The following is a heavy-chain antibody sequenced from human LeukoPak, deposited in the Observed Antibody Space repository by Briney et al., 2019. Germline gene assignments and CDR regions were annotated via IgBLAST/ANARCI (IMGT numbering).Heavy chain of an antibody. CDR2: ISSASSNI. V-gene: IGHV3-21*01. D-gene: IGHD3-10*01. CDR3: ARDMYGSGRTGSVDF. Sequence: PGRSLRLSCAASGFTFSSYAMNWVRQAPGKGLEWVSSISSASSNIYYADSVKGRFTISRDNAQNSLYLQMNSLRAEDTAVYYCARDMYGSGRTGSVDFWGQGTLVTVSS. J-gene: IGHJ4*02. CDR1: GFTFSSYA.